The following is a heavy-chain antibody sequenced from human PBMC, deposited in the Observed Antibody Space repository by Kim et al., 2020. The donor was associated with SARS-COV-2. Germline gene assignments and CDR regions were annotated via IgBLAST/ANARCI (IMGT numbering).Heavy chain of an antibody. Sequence: NPTYSQKFPGRVTITRDTSATIVYMDLSSLKYEDTAVYFCARSHGWWALDYWGQGTPVSVSS. J-gene: IGHJ4*02. CDR3: ARSHGWWALDY. V-gene: IGHV1-3*01. CDR2: NP. D-gene: IGHD6-19*01.